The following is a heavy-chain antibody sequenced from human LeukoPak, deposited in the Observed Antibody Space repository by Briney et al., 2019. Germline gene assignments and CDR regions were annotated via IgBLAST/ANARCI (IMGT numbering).Heavy chain of an antibody. CDR2: ISGGGGST. CDR1: GFTFSDYG. CDR3: AKGFTYYYDSSGYWSPNYFDY. J-gene: IGHJ4*02. V-gene: IGHV3-23*01. Sequence: PGGSLRLSCAASGFTFSDYGMSWVRQAPGKGLEWVSGISGGGGSTYYADSVKGRFTISRDNSKNTLYMQMNSLRAEDTVVYYCAKGFTYYYDSSGYWSPNYFDYWGQGTLVTVSS. D-gene: IGHD3-22*01.